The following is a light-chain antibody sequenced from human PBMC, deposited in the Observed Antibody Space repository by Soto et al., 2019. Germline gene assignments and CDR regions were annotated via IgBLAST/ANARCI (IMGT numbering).Light chain of an antibody. V-gene: IGLV2-23*02. CDR2: EVT. Sequence: QSVLTQPASVSGSPGQSITIPCTGTSGDVGSYNLVSWYQQHPGKAPKLLIYEVTERPSGVSNRFSGSKSGNTASLTISGLQPDDEADYHCCSYAGNSKVFGTGTKVTVL. CDR1: SGDVGSYNL. CDR3: CSYAGNSKV. J-gene: IGLJ1*01.